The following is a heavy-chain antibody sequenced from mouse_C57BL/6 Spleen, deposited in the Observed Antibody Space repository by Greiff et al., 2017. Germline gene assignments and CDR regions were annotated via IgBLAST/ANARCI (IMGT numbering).Heavy chain of an antibody. Sequence: QVQLQQSGAELVRPGASVKLSCKASGYTFTDYYINWVKQRPGQGLEWIARIYPGSGNTYYNEKFKGKATLTAEKSSSTAYMQLSSLTSEDSAVYFCAREGLYDGYFFDYWGQGTTLTVSS. CDR2: IYPGSGNT. CDR1: GYTFTDYY. J-gene: IGHJ2*01. V-gene: IGHV1-76*01. CDR3: AREGLYDGYFFDY. D-gene: IGHD2-3*01.